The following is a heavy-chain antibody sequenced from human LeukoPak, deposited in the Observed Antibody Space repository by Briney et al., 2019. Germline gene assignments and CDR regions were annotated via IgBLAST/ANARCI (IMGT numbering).Heavy chain of an antibody. J-gene: IGHJ4*02. CDR3: AKVCADNRHAVGFFFDS. Sequence: GRSLRLSCAASGFTFRDYAMPWVRQAPGQGLDWVALISYEGSNKYYADSVKGRFTISRDNSKNTLYLEVNSLRAEDAAVYFCAKVCADNRHAVGFFFDSWGQGALVTVSS. CDR2: ISYEGSNK. CDR1: GFTFRDYA. D-gene: IGHD1-1*01. V-gene: IGHV3-30-3*01.